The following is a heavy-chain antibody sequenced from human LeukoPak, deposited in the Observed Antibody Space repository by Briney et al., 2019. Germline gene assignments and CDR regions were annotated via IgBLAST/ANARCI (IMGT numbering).Heavy chain of an antibody. D-gene: IGHD3-16*01. Sequence: SETLSLTCTVSGGSISSSSYYWGWIRQPPGKGLEWIGSIYCSGSTYYNPSLKSRVTISVDTSKNQFSLKLSSVTAADTAVYYCARTLLGELPHWGQGTLVTVSS. CDR1: GGSISSSSYY. CDR2: IYCSGST. J-gene: IGHJ4*02. CDR3: ARTLLGELPH. V-gene: IGHV4-39*07.